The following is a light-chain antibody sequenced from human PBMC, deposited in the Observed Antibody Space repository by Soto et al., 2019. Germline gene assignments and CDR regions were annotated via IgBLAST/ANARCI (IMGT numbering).Light chain of an antibody. CDR2: GAS. J-gene: IGKJ2*01. V-gene: IGKV3-20*01. CDR3: QQYGSSPLYT. Sequence: EIVLTQSPGTLSLSPGERATLSCRASQSVSSNYLAWYQQKPGQCPRLLIYGASSRATGNPDRFSGSGSGTDFTLTISRLEPEDFAVYYCQQYGSSPLYTFGQGTKLEIK. CDR1: QSVSSNY.